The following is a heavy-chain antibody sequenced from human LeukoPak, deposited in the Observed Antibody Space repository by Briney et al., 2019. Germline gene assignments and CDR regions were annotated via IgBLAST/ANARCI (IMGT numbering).Heavy chain of an antibody. CDR2: IYPGDSDT. CDR3: ARRGFLEFYAFDI. V-gene: IGHV5-51*01. Sequence: GESLKISCKGSGYSFTSYWIGWVRQMPGEGLEWMGIIYPGDSDTRYSPSFQGQVTISADKSISTAYLQWSSLKASDTAMYYCARRGFLEFYAFDIWGQGTMVTVSS. J-gene: IGHJ3*02. CDR1: GYSFTSYW. D-gene: IGHD3-3*01.